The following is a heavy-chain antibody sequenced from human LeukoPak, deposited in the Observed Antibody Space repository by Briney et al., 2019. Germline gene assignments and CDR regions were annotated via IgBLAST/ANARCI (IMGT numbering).Heavy chain of an antibody. Sequence: SETVSLTCTVYGGSITTSNYYWGWIRQPPGKGLEWIGNIFYSGSTYYSPSLKSRVTISLDTSRNQFSLKLNSVTAADTAVYYCARVAPPYSMVRGVIIVPADNWFDPWGQGTLVTVSS. D-gene: IGHD3-10*01. V-gene: IGHV4-39*07. J-gene: IGHJ5*02. CDR2: IFYSGST. CDR1: GGSITTSNYY. CDR3: ARVAPPYSMVRGVIIVPADNWFDP.